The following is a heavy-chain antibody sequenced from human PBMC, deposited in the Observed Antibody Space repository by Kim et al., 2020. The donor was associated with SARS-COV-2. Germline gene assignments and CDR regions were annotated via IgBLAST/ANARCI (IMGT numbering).Heavy chain of an antibody. Sequence: ASVKVSCKASGYTFTSYAMHWVRQAPGQRLEWMGWINAGNGNTKYSQKFQGRVTITRDTSASTAYMELSSLRSEDTAVYYCARELRITMIVVVTYFDYWGQGTLVTVSS. CDR2: INAGNGNT. D-gene: IGHD3-22*01. CDR1: GYTFTSYA. J-gene: IGHJ4*02. V-gene: IGHV1-3*01. CDR3: ARELRITMIVVVTYFDY.